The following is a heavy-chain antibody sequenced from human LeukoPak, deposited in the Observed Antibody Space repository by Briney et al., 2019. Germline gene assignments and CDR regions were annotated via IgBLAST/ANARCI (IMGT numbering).Heavy chain of an antibody. CDR2: ISYDGSNK. CDR1: GFTFSSYA. Sequence: GGSLRLSCAASGFTFSSYAMHWVRQAPGKGLGWVAVISYDGSNKYYADSVKGRFTISRDNSKNTLYLQMTSLRAEDTAVYYCARSYGDYESEYFDYWGQGTLVTVSS. CDR3: ARSYGDYESEYFDY. V-gene: IGHV3-30*04. J-gene: IGHJ4*02. D-gene: IGHD4-17*01.